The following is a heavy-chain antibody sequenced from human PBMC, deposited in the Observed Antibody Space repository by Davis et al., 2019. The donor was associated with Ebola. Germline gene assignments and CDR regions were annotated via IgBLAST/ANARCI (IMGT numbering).Heavy chain of an antibody. CDR1: GFTFSSYA. Sequence: GESLKISCEASGFTFSSYAMHWVRQAPGKGLEWVAVISYDGTNKYYADSVKGRFTISRDNSKNTLYLQMNSLRAEDTAFYYCTKDFDYENGYWGQGSLVTVSS. D-gene: IGHD3-9*01. CDR2: ISYDGTNK. CDR3: TKDFDYENGY. V-gene: IGHV3-30*04. J-gene: IGHJ4*02.